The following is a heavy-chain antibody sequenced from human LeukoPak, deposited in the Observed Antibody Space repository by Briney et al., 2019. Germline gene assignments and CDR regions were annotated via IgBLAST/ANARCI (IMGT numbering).Heavy chain of an antibody. CDR2: INPSGGST. V-gene: IGHV1-46*01. CDR1: GYTFTSYY. D-gene: IGHD3-3*01. CDR3: ARETDDFWSGHQGTDV. J-gene: IGHJ6*02. Sequence: ASVKVSCKASGYTFTSYYMHWVRQAPGQGLEWMGIINPSGGSTSYAQKFQGRVTMTRDTSTSTVYMELSSLRSEDTAVYYCARETDDFWSGHQGTDVWGQGTTVTVSS.